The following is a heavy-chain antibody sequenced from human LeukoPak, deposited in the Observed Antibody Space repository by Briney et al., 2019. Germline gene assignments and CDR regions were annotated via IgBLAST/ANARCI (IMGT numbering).Heavy chain of an antibody. J-gene: IGHJ5*02. V-gene: IGHV3-74*01. CDR3: ARDPTVRYFDWLLAGWFDP. CDR1: GFTFSSYW. CDR2: INSDGSST. D-gene: IGHD3-9*01. Sequence: PGGSLRLSCAASGFTFSSYWMHWVRQAPGKGLVWVSRINSDGSSTSYADSVKVRFTISRDNAKNTLYLQMNSLRAEDTAVYYCARDPTVRYFDWLLAGWFDPWGQGTLVTVSS.